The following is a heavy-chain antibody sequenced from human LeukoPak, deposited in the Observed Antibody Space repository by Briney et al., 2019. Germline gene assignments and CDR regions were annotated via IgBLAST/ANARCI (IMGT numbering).Heavy chain of an antibody. Sequence: GGSLRLSCAAPGFTFSSYAMHWVRQAPGKGLEYVSAISSNGGSTYYADSVKGRFTISRDNSKNTLYLQMGSLRAEDMAVYYCARGAVATISGYYFDYWGQGTLVTVSS. CDR2: ISSNGGST. V-gene: IGHV3-64*02. CDR3: ARGAVATISGYYFDY. D-gene: IGHD3-10*01. J-gene: IGHJ4*02. CDR1: GFTFSSYA.